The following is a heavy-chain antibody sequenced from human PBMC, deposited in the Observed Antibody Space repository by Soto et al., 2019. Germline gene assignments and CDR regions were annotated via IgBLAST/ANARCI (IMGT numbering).Heavy chain of an antibody. D-gene: IGHD3-10*01. V-gene: IGHV4-34*01. J-gene: IGHJ4*02. CDR1: GGSFSGYY. CDR3: AFVGFGEPPEDY. Sequence: QVQLQQWGAGLLKPSETLSLTCAVYGGSFSGYYWSWIRQPPGKGLEWIGEINHSGSTNYNPSLKSRVTISVDTSKNQFSLKLSSVTAADTAVYYCAFVGFGEPPEDYWGQGTLVTVSS. CDR2: INHSGST.